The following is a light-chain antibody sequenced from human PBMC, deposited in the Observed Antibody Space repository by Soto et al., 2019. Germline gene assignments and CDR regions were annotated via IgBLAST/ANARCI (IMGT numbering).Light chain of an antibody. Sequence: LSQDTWSSSGRETAAHSCGASESVRSKVAWYQQKPGQAPRLLICGATTRATGIPVTVNGSVSGTDFTLTIGRLEPRDVAVCYMQQYGDSPRAIGGGTKVDIK. CDR3: QQYGDSPRA. CDR2: GAT. J-gene: IGKJ4*01. CDR1: ESVRSK. V-gene: IGKV3-20*01.